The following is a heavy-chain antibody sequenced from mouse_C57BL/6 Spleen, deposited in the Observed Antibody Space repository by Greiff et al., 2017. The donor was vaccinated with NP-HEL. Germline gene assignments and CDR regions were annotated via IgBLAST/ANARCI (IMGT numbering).Heavy chain of an antibody. J-gene: IGHJ2*01. Sequence: QVQLQQSGAELVKPGASVKISCKASGYAFSSYWMNWVKQRPGKGLEWIGQIYPGDGDTNYNGKFKGKATLTADKSSSTAYMQLSSLTSEDSAVYFCARYGRQLRPSPLYWGQGTTLTVSS. D-gene: IGHD3-2*02. CDR2: IYPGDGDT. CDR3: ARYGRQLRPSPLY. V-gene: IGHV1-80*01. CDR1: GYAFSSYW.